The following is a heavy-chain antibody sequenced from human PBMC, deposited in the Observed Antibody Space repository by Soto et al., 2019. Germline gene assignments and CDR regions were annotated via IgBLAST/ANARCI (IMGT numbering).Heavy chain of an antibody. CDR1: GFTFSGYW. J-gene: IGHJ6*02. CDR2: INPDGRST. D-gene: IGHD6-25*01. Sequence: EAQVVESGGGLVQPGGSLRLSCAASGFTFSGYWMHWVRQLPGKGLMWVSRINPDGRSTSYADSVKGRFTMSRDNAKNTLFLQMNSLRAEDTAMYYCVRDSCVGGRYYGMDVWGQGTTVTVSS. CDR3: VRDSCVGGRYYGMDV. V-gene: IGHV3-74*01.